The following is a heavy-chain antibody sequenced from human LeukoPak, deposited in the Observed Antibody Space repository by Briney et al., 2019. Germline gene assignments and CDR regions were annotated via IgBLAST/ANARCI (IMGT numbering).Heavy chain of an antibody. CDR1: GGTFSSYA. J-gene: IGHJ4*02. V-gene: IGHV1-69*05. CDR2: IIPIFGTA. CDR3: ARAVGAYSYGTRYSFDY. Sequence: SVKVSCKASGGTFSSYAISWVRQAPGQGLEWMGGIIPIFGTANYAQKFQGRVTITTDESTSTAYMELSSLRSEDTAVYYCARAVGAYSYGTRYSFDYWGQGTLVTVSS. D-gene: IGHD5-18*01.